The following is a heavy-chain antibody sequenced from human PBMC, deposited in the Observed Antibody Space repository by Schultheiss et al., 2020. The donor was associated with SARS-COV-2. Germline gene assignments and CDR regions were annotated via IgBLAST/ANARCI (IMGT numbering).Heavy chain of an antibody. J-gene: IGHJ4*02. V-gene: IGHV3-23*01. CDR3: VKTQYNYGFY. CDR1: GFTFSNYA. CDR2: ITASGGTS. D-gene: IGHD5-18*01. Sequence: GGSLRLSCAASGFTFSNYAMNWVRQGPGQGLEWVSSITASGGTSYYTDSVKGRFAISRDNSKNMVSLQMNSLRAEDTAVYYCVKTQYNYGFYWGQGTLVTVSS.